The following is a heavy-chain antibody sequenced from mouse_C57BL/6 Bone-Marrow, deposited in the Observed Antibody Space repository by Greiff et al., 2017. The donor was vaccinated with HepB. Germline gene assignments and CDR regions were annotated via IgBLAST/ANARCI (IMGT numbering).Heavy chain of an antibody. D-gene: IGHD1-1*01. V-gene: IGHV1-50*01. Sequence: QVQLQQPGAEFVKPGASVKLSCKASGYTFTRYWMQWVKQRPGQGLEWIGEIDPSDSYINYNQKFKGKATLTVDTSSSTAYMQLSSLTSEDSAVYYGARGASLLSWFAYWGQGTRVTVSA. CDR2: IDPSDSYI. CDR3: ARGASLLSWFAY. CDR1: GYTFTRYW. J-gene: IGHJ3*01.